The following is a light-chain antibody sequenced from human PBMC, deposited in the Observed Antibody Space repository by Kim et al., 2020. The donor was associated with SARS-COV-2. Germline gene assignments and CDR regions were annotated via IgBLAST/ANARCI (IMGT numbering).Light chain of an antibody. J-gene: IGKJ1*01. CDR2: GSS. CDR3: QQYNNGPGT. CDR1: QSVSSD. V-gene: IGKV3-15*01. Sequence: VSPGERATLSCRASQSVSSDLAWYQQRPGQAPRLLIFGSSTRATGIPGRFSGSGSGTEFTLTISSLQSEDFAVYYCQQYNNGPGTFGQGTKVDIK.